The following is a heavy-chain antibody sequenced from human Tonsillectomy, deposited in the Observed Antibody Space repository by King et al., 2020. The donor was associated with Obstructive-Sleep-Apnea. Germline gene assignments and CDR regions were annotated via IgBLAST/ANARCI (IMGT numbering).Heavy chain of an antibody. CDR3: AGVMRSYYYDTSGYYVDS. J-gene: IGHJ4*02. Sequence: QLQESGPGLVKPSQTLSLTCTVSGGSINSGGYFWGWIRQHPGKGLEWIGYTYYSGKTYYKSSLKSRVTISVDTSKTQFALRLSSVTAADTAVYYCAGVMRSYYYDTSGYYVDSWGQGTLVTVSS. CDR1: GGSINSGGYF. D-gene: IGHD3-22*01. CDR2: TYYSGKT. V-gene: IGHV4-31*03.